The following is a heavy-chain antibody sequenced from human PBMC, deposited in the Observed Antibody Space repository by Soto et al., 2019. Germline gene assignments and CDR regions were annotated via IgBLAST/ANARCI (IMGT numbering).Heavy chain of an antibody. D-gene: IGHD1-26*01. CDR3: VRDDPGLGMDS. CDR1: GFTFSDYY. CDR2: ISNRGSP. Sequence: GGSLRLSCAASGFTFSDYYMTWIRQAPGKGLEWVSYISNRGSPTYAESVKGRFTVSRDNAKNTLYLQMNSLRAEDTAVYFCVRDDPGLGMDSWGLGTLVTVSS. J-gene: IGHJ4*02. V-gene: IGHV3-11*04.